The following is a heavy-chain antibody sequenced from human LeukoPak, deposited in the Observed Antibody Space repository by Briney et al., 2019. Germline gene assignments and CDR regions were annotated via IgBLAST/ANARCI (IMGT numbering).Heavy chain of an antibody. J-gene: IGHJ3*02. CDR3: AKDQGYCSSTSCYPGAFDI. CDR2: ISYDGSNK. D-gene: IGHD2-2*01. Sequence: GGSLRLSCAASGFTFSSYGMHWVRQAPGKGLEWVAVISYDGSNKYYADSVKGRFTISRDNSKNTLYLQMNGLRAEDTAVYYCAKDQGYCSSTSCYPGAFDIWGQGTMVTVSS. CDR1: GFTFSSYG. V-gene: IGHV3-30*18.